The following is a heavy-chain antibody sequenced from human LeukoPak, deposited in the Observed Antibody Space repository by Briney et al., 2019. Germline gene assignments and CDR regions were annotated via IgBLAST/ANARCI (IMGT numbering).Heavy chain of an antibody. CDR2: ISGSGGST. J-gene: IGHJ1*01. CDR1: GFTFSSYA. V-gene: IGHV3-23*01. Sequence: GGSLRLSCAASGFTFSSYAMSWVRQAPGKGLEWVSAISGSGGSTYYADSVKGRFTISRDNSKNTLYLQMNSLRAEDTAVYYCAKVSQLGSGPKNFQHWGQGTLVSVSS. D-gene: IGHD6-19*01. CDR3: AKVSQLGSGPKNFQH.